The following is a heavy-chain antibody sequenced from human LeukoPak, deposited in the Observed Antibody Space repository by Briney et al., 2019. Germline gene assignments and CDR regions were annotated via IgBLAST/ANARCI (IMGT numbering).Heavy chain of an antibody. D-gene: IGHD3-16*01. V-gene: IGHV6-1*01. CDR3: VRGGISDIRGSILNDYWFDP. CDR2: TYYRSKWYN. CDR1: GDSVSSNSAA. J-gene: IGHJ5*02. Sequence: SQTLSLTCAISGDSVSSNSAAWNWIRQSPSRGLEWLGRTYYRSKWYNNYAESVKSRITINPDTSKNQFSLQLKSMSPEDTAVYYCVRGGISDIRGSILNDYWFDPWGQGTLVTVSS.